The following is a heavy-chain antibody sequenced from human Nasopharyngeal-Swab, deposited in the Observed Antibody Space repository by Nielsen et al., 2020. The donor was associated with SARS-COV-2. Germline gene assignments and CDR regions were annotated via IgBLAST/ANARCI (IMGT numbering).Heavy chain of an antibody. CDR3: AREIITIFGVVIPNWFDP. CDR2: IYYSGST. D-gene: IGHD3-3*01. CDR1: GGSISSSSYY. Sequence: SETLSLTCTVSGGSISSSSYYWGWIRQPPGKGLEWIGSIYYSGSTYYTPSLKSRVTISVDTSKTQFSLKLISVTAADTAVYYCAREIITIFGVVIPNWFDPWGQGTLVTVSS. J-gene: IGHJ5*02. V-gene: IGHV4-39*02.